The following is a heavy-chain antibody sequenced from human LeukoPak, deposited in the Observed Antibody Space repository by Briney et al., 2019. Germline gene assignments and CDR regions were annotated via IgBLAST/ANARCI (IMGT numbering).Heavy chain of an antibody. Sequence: GGSLRLSCSASGFIFSTYAMHWVRQAPGKGLEWVSAISGSGGSTYYADSVKGRFTISRDNSKNTLYLQMNSLRAEDTAVYYCAKVDDDFWSGYYSFIGYYYGMDVWGQGTTVTVSS. CDR2: ISGSGGST. CDR1: GFIFSTYA. CDR3: AKVDDDFWSGYYSFIGYYYGMDV. J-gene: IGHJ6*02. D-gene: IGHD3-3*01. V-gene: IGHV3-23*01.